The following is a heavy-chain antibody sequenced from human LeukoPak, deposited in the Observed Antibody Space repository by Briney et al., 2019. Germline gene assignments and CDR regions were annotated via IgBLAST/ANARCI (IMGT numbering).Heavy chain of an antibody. CDR2: IYPGDSDT. J-gene: IGHJ6*03. D-gene: IGHD1-14*01. CDR3: ARLNRKATDYYYYYMDV. Sequence: GESLKISCKVSGYSFTTYWIGWVRQMPGKGLEWMGIIYPGDSDTKYSPSFQGQVTISADKPISTAYLQWSSLKASDTAMYYCARLNRKATDYYYYYMDVWGKGTTVTVSS. V-gene: IGHV5-51*01. CDR1: GYSFTTYW.